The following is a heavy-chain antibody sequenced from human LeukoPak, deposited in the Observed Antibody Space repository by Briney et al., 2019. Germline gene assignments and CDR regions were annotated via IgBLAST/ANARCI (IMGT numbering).Heavy chain of an antibody. CDR2: IKQDGSEK. CDR1: GFIFTSYW. CDR3: ARVSSSGWDYYYYYYMDV. V-gene: IGHV3-7*01. J-gene: IGHJ6*03. Sequence: PGGSLRLSCAASGFIFTSYWMGWVRQAPGKGLEWVANIKQDGSEKYYVDSVKGRFTISRDNAKNSLYLQMNSLRADDTAVYYCARVSSSGWDYYYYYYMDVWGKGTTVTVSS. D-gene: IGHD6-19*01.